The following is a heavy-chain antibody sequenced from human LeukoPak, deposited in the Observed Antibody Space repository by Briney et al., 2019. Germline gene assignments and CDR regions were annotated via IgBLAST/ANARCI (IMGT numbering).Heavy chain of an antibody. CDR1: GFTFSSYW. Sequence: GGSLRLSCAASGFTFSSYWMSWVRQAPGKGLEWVANIKQDGSEKYYADSVKGRFTISRDNSKNTVYLQMKSLRAEDTALYYCSKDIRRGDNYGYDQFAYWGQGTLVTVSS. CDR2: IKQDGSEK. V-gene: IGHV3-7*01. D-gene: IGHD5-18*01. CDR3: SKDIRRGDNYGYDQFAY. J-gene: IGHJ4*02.